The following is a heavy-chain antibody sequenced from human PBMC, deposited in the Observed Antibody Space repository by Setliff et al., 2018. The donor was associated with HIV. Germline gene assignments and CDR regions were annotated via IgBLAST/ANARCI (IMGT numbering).Heavy chain of an antibody. CDR3: ASVEPYYYDSTGYSGNYFDY. CDR1: GGSISSSNW. Sequence: SETLSLTCAVSGGSISSSNWWSWVRQHPGKGLGWIGEIYHGGSTNYNPSLKSRVTISVDKSKNQFSLKLASVTAADTAVSYCASVEPYYYDSTGYSGNYFDYWGQGTLVTVSS. CDR2: IYHGGST. D-gene: IGHD3-22*01. V-gene: IGHV4-4*02. J-gene: IGHJ4*02.